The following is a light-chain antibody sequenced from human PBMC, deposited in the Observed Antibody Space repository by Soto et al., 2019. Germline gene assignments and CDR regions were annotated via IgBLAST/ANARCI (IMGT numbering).Light chain of an antibody. Sequence: QSALTQPPSASGSPGQSVTISCTGTSSDVGGYNSVSWYQQHPGKAPKLMIYEVSERPSGVPDRFSGSKSGNTASLTVSGLQAEDEADYYCSSYAGSNNWVFGGGTQLTVL. J-gene: IGLJ3*02. CDR1: SSDVGGYNS. V-gene: IGLV2-8*01. CDR2: EVS. CDR3: SSYAGSNNWV.